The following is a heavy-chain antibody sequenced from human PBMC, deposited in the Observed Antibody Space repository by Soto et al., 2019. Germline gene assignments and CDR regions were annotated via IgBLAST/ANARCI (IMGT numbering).Heavy chain of an antibody. CDR2: IYPGDSDT. CDR3: ARQECPGGSCSRDYYYYMDV. V-gene: IGHV5-51*01. J-gene: IGHJ6*03. CDR1: GYSFTSYW. Sequence: GESLKISCKGSGYSFTSYWIGWVRQMPGKGLEWMGIIYPGDSDTRYSPSFQGQVTISADKSISTAYLQWSSLKASDTAMYYCARQECPGGSCSRDYYYYMDVWGKGTTVTVSS. D-gene: IGHD2-15*01.